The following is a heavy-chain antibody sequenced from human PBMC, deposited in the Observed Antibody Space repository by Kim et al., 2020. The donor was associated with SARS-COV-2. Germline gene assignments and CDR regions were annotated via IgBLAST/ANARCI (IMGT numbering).Heavy chain of an antibody. V-gene: IGHV3-11*04. CDR3: ARFHRVIRA. CDR2: STI. D-gene: IGHD3-10*01. J-gene: IGHJ5*02. Sequence: STIYYADSVKGRFTISRDNAKNSLYLQMNSLRAEDTAVYYCARFHRVIRAWGQGTLVTVSS.